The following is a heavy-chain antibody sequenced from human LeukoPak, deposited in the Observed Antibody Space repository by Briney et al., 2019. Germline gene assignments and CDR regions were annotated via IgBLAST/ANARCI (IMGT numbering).Heavy chain of an antibody. J-gene: IGHJ4*02. CDR2: TSYDGTRQ. CDR3: AKREAVTVTAEWDYLDY. Sequence: GGSLRLSCAASGFIFKDYGMHWVRQAPGKGLEWVAVTSYDGTRQFYADSVKGRFTISRDSSNNTVYLQMNSLRVEDTAVYYCAKREAVTVTAEWDYLDYWGQGTLVTVSS. V-gene: IGHV3-30*18. CDR1: GFIFKDYG. D-gene: IGHD6-19*01.